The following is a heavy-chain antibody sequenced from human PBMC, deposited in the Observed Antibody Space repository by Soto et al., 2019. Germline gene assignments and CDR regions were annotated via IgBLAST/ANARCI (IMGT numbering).Heavy chain of an antibody. J-gene: IGHJ6*02. D-gene: IGHD3-10*01. CDR3: AKSRLSRYYYGMDV. CDR1: GFAFTSLA. Sequence: GGSLRLSCAASGFAFTSLAMNWVRQAPGKGLEWVSSIGGSGGSTYYADSVKGRFTISRDGSKNTLHLQMNSLRADDTALYYCAKSRLSRYYYGMDVWGQGTTVTVSS. V-gene: IGHV3-23*01. CDR2: IGGSGGST.